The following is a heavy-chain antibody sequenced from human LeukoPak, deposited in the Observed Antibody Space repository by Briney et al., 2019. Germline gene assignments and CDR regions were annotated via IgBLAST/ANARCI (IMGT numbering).Heavy chain of an antibody. V-gene: IGHV1-8*01. D-gene: IGHD6-13*01. J-gene: IGHJ4*02. CDR1: GYTFTSYD. Sequence: GASVKVSCKASGYTFTSYDINWVRQATGQGLEWMGWMNPNSGNTGYAQKFQGRVTMTRNTSISTAYMELSSLRSEDTAVYYCARVPSRFRAAAGKRGLVYWGQGTLVTVSS. CDR3: ARVPSRFRAAAGKRGLVY. CDR2: MNPNSGNT.